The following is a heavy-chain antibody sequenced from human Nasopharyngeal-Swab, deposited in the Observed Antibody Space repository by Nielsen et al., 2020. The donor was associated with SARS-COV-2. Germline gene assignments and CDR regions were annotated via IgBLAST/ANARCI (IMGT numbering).Heavy chain of an antibody. CDR2: ISGSGGST. V-gene: IGHV3-23*01. Sequence: GESLKISCSASGFIFKNYAMNWVRQAPGKGLEWVSAISGSGGSTYYADSVKGRFTISRDNSKNTLYLQMNSLRAEDTAVYYCAKDWVGTSGASVYYYGMDVWGQGTTVTVSS. CDR3: AKDWVGTSGASVYYYGMDV. D-gene: IGHD3-16*01. J-gene: IGHJ6*02. CDR1: GFIFKNYA.